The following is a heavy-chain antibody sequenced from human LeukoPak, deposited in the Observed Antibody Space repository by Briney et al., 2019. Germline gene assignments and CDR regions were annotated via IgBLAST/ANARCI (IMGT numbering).Heavy chain of an antibody. J-gene: IGHJ6*02. CDR2: IKSKTDGGTT. CDR1: GFTFSSYA. Sequence: PGGSLRLSCAASGFTFSSYAMSWVRQAPGKGLEWVGRIKSKTDGGTTDYAAPVKGRFTISRDDSKNTLYLQMNSLKTEDTAVYYCTTPPSCGGDCYSYYYYGMDVWGQGTTVTVSS. V-gene: IGHV3-15*01. D-gene: IGHD2-21*02. CDR3: TTPPSCGGDCYSYYYYGMDV.